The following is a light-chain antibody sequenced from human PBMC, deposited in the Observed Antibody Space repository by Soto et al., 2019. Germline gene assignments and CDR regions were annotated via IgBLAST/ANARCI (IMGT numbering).Light chain of an antibody. Sequence: EIVMTQSPATLSVSPGERATLSCRASQSVGSHLAWYQQKPGQGPRLLIYGETTRATGIPARFSGSGSGTEFTLTISSLQSEDFAVYYCQQYSNWPPWTFGQGTKVDIK. CDR3: QQYSNWPPWT. J-gene: IGKJ1*01. CDR2: GET. CDR1: QSVGSH. V-gene: IGKV3-15*01.